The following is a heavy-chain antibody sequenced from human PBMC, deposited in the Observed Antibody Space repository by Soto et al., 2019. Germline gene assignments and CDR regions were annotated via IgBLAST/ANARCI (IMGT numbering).Heavy chain of an antibody. CDR3: VTQYSTYIWNDEGVDS. CDR2: VSHDGVNK. D-gene: IGHD1-20*01. V-gene: IGHV3-30-3*01. J-gene: IGHJ5*01. Sequence: QVHLVESGGGVVQPGGSLRLSCAASGFTFNIYTLHWVRQAPGKGLEWVASVSHDGVNKHYADSVKGRFTISRDNSKSTLFLQINSLRSEDTAIYFCVTQYSTYIWNDEGVDSWGQGTLLTVSS. CDR1: GFTFNIYT.